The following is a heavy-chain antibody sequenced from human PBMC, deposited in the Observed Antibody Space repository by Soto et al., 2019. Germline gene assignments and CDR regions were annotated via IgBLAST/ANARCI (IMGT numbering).Heavy chain of an antibody. V-gene: IGHV1-69*06. D-gene: IGHD3-10*01. Sequence: QAHLAQSGGEVKRPGSSVTVSCKASGGTFNSYGISWVRQAPGQGLDWMGVIIPLYGTVNYAQKFQGRVSITADKSTSTAYMDLNSLRSDDTAVYYCARVRVIRGVIPSHFGLWGQGTQVTVSS. CDR2: IIPLYGTV. J-gene: IGHJ4*02. CDR1: GGTFNSYG. CDR3: ARVRVIRGVIPSHFGL.